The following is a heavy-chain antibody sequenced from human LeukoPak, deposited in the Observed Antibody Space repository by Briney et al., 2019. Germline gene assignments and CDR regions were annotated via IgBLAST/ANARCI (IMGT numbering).Heavy chain of an antibody. Sequence: SETMSLTCTVSGASISSSSYYWGWIRQPPGKGLEWIGSIYYSGSTYYNPSLKSRVTISVDTSKNQFSLKLSSVTAADTAVYYCARDGDGPVLRYFDWLLPWAFDIWGQGTMVTVSS. J-gene: IGHJ3*02. CDR2: IYYSGST. D-gene: IGHD3-9*01. V-gene: IGHV4-39*07. CDR1: GASISSSSYY. CDR3: ARDGDGPVLRYFDWLLPWAFDI.